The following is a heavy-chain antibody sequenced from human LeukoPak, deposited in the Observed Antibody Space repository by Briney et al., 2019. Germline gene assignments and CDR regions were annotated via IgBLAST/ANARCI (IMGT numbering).Heavy chain of an antibody. CDR1: GFTFDDYA. J-gene: IGHJ4*02. Sequence: SLRLSCAASGFTFDDYAMHWVRQAPGKGLEWVSGISWNSGSIGYADSVKGRFTISRDNAKNSLYLQMNSLRAEDTALYYCAKDIASMPQTPLDYWGQGTLVTVSS. V-gene: IGHV3-9*01. CDR2: ISWNSGSI. CDR3: AKDIASMPQTPLDY. D-gene: IGHD2-2*01.